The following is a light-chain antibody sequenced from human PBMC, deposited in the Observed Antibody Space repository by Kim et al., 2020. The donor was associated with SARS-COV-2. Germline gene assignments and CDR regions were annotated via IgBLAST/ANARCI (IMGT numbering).Light chain of an antibody. J-gene: IGKJ5*01. CDR3: QQAKRFPIT. Sequence: IRITQSPSSLSASTGDRVTITCRASQGISRWIAWYQQKPGQPPKVLIRDATSLQSGVPSRFSGSGSGTDFTLTIDSLQPEDFGTYYCQQAKRFPITFGQGTRLEIK. V-gene: IGKV1-12*01. CDR1: QGISRW. CDR2: DAT.